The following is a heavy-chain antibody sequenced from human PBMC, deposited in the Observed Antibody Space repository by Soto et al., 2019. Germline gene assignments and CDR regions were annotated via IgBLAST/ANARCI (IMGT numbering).Heavy chain of an antibody. Sequence: PGGSLRLPCAASGFTFSSYAMSWVRQAPGKGLEWVSAISGSGGSTYYADSVKGRFTISRDNSKNTLYLQMNSLRAEDTAVYYCAKDAPVYGGNSISPDWYFDLWGRGTLVTVSS. CDR2: ISGSGGST. CDR1: GFTFSSYA. CDR3: AKDAPVYGGNSISPDWYFDL. D-gene: IGHD4-17*01. V-gene: IGHV3-23*01. J-gene: IGHJ2*01.